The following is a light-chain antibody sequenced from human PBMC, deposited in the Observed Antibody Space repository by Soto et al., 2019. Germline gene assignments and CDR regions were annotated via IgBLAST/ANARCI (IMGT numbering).Light chain of an antibody. J-gene: IGKJ1*01. CDR1: QSISSW. CDR2: DAS. Sequence: DIQMTQSPSTLSASVGDRVTITCRASQSISSWLAWYQQKPGKAPKLLIYDASSLESGVPSRFSGSGSGTEFPLTISRLQPDEFAAYYCQQYTSYPRTFGQGNKVEIK. CDR3: QQYTSYPRT. V-gene: IGKV1-5*01.